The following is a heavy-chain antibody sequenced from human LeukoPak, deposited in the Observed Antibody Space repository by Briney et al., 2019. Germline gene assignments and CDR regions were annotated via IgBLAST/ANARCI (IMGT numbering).Heavy chain of an antibody. CDR2: IDHRQKT. J-gene: IGHJ5*02. CDR1: GGSLSGYY. D-gene: IGHD3-3*01. V-gene: IGHV4-34*01. CDR3: ATGGPITVSGVGDYWLDP. Sequence: PSETLSLTCAVSGGSLSGYYWTWIRQSPEKGLEWIGHIDHRQKTNYNPSLESRVIISLDMSNNRFSLRLPSVTAADTGVYYCATGGPITVSGVGDYWLDPWGQGTLVAVSS.